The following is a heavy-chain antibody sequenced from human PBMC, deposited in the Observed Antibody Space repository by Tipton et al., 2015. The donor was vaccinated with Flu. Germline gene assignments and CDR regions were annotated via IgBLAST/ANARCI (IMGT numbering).Heavy chain of an antibody. D-gene: IGHD4-11*01. Sequence: LRLSCAVSGYSIRSSNYYWGWIRQPPGKGLEWIGNIFHSGNSYYNPSLKSRVTMSIETSRNQFSLKLSSVTAADTAVYYCARRDYSNYVSEPKNWFDSWGQGTLVTVSS. J-gene: IGHJ5*01. CDR3: ARRDYSNYVSEPKNWFDS. V-gene: IGHV4-38-2*01. CDR1: GYSIRSSNYY. CDR2: IFHSGNS.